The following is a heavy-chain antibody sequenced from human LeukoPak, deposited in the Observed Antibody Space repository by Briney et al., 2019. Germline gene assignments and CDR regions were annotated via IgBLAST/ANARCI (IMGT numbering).Heavy chain of an antibody. Sequence: SVKVSCKASGGTFSSYAISWVRQAPGQGLEWMGGIIPIFGTANYAQKFQGRVTITTDESTSTAYMELSSLRSEDTAVYYCARDPGYCSSTSCYSRFDYWGQGTLVTVSS. CDR1: GGTFSSYA. V-gene: IGHV1-69*05. J-gene: IGHJ4*02. CDR3: ARDPGYCSSTSCYSRFDY. D-gene: IGHD2-2*01. CDR2: IIPIFGTA.